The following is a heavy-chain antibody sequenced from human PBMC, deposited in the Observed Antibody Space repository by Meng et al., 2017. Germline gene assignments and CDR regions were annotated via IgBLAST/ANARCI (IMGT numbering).Heavy chain of an antibody. CDR3: ARVYGDIDY. CDR2: MNPKRGNT. CDR1: GYTFTNYD. J-gene: IGHJ4*02. D-gene: IGHD4-17*01. Sequence: QVQLVQSGSEGKKLGASGKVSCKTSGYTFTNYDINWVRQATGQGLEWVGWMNPKRGNTGFAQKFQGRVTMTRDTSITTAYMELSSLRSEDTAVYYCARVYGDIDYWGQGTLVTVSS. V-gene: IGHV1-8*01.